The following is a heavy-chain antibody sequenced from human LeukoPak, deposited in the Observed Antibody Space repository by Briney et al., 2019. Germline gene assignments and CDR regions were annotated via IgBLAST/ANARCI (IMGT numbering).Heavy chain of an antibody. CDR2: INPNSGNT. V-gene: IGHV1-2*02. J-gene: IGHJ4*02. CDR1: GYTFTGYY. CDR3: ARESGYYDSSGYYKSFDY. D-gene: IGHD3-22*01. Sequence: VASVKVSCKASGYTFTGYYMHWVRQAPGQGLEWMGWINPNSGNTGYAQKFQGRVTMTRNTSISTAYMELSRLRSDDTAVYYCARESGYYDSSGYYKSFDYWGQGTLVTVSS.